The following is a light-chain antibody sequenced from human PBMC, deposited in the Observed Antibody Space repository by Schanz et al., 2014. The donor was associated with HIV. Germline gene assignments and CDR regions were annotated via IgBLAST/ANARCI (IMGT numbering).Light chain of an antibody. J-gene: IGLJ1*01. CDR1: SSDVGDVNF. CDR2: DFS. V-gene: IGLV2-14*03. CDR3: SSYADSNNFV. Sequence: QSVLTQPTSVSGSPGQSITISCTVASSDVGDVNFVSWYQQHPGKAPKLMIYDFSDRPSGISNRFSGSKSANTASLTISGLQTEDEADYYCSSYADSNNFVFGTGTKLTVL.